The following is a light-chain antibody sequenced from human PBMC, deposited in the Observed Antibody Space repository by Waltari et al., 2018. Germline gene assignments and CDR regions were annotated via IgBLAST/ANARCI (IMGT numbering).Light chain of an antibody. J-gene: IGKJ5*01. V-gene: IGKV3-20*01. CDR3: QQYGTLIT. Sequence: EIVLTQSPGTLSLSPGERATLSCRASQSVRSSYLAWYQQKPGQAPGLLIYGAASRATGIPDRFSGSGSGTDFTLTISRLEPEDFAVYYCQQYGTLITFGQGTRLGIK. CDR2: GAA. CDR1: QSVRSSY.